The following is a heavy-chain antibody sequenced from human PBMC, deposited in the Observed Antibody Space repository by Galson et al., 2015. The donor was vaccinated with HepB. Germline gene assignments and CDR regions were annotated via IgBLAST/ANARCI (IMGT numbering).Heavy chain of an antibody. Sequence: SVKVSCKASGGTFSSYAISWVRQAPGQGLEWMGGIIPIFGTANYAQKFQGRVTITADESTSTAYMELSSLRSEDTAVYYCARSYYYDSSGYYGASYYYYYYGMDVWGQGTTVTVSS. J-gene: IGHJ6*02. CDR2: IIPIFGTA. V-gene: IGHV1-69*13. CDR1: GGTFSSYA. D-gene: IGHD3-22*01. CDR3: ARSYYYDSSGYYGASYYYYYYGMDV.